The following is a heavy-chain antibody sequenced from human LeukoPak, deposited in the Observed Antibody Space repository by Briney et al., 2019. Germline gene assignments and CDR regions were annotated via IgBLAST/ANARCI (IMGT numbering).Heavy chain of an antibody. D-gene: IGHD5-18*01. CDR2: IKQDGSEK. J-gene: IGHJ4*02. Sequence: GGSLRLSCAASGFTFSSYWMSWVRQAPGKGLEWVANIKQDGSEKYYVDSVKGRFTISRDNAKNTLYLQMGSLRAEDMAVYYCARGGYSYGYGSDYWGQGTLVTVSS. CDR3: ARGGYSYGYGSDY. CDR1: GFTFSSYW. V-gene: IGHV3-7*01.